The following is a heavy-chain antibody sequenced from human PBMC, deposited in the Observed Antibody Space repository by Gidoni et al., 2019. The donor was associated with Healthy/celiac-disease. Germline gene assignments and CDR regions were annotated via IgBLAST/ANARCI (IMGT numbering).Heavy chain of an antibody. CDR1: GGSFSGYY. Sequence: QVQLQQWGAGLLKPSETLSLTCAVYGGSFSGYYWSWIRQPPGKGLEWIGEINHSGSTNYNPSLKSRVTISVDTSKNQFSLKLSSVTAADTAGYYCARERRFGSSAPIYYMDVWGKGTTVTVSS. V-gene: IGHV4-34*01. J-gene: IGHJ6*03. CDR3: ARERRFGSSAPIYYMDV. D-gene: IGHD6-6*01. CDR2: INHSGST.